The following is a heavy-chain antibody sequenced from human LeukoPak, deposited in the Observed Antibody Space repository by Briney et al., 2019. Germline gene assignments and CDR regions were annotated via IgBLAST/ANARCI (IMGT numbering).Heavy chain of an antibody. CDR1: GFTFSSSA. CDR2: ISCSGGGT. D-gene: IGHD3-10*01. J-gene: IGHJ4*02. V-gene: IGHV3-23*01. Sequence: PGGSLRLSCATSGFTFSSSAMSWVRQPPGKGLAWVSTISCSGGGTYYADSVKGRFTISRDNSKNTLYLQMNSLRAEDTAVFYCGKLFYSSGMYHFDYWGQGTLVTVSS. CDR3: GKLFYSSGMYHFDY.